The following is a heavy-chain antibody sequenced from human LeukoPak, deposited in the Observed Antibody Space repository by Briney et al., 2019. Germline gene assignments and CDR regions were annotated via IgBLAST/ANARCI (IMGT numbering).Heavy chain of an antibody. V-gene: IGHV4-39*07. CDR1: GGSISSSSYY. Sequence: PSETLSLTCTVSGGSISSSSYYWGWIRQPPGKGLEWIGSIYYSGSAYYNPSLKSRVTISVDTSKNQFSLKLSSVTAADTAVYYCARAGPTVTDSRPGRRYYFDYWGQGTLVTVSS. CDR2: IYYSGSA. D-gene: IGHD4-17*01. J-gene: IGHJ4*02. CDR3: ARAGPTVTDSRPGRRYYFDY.